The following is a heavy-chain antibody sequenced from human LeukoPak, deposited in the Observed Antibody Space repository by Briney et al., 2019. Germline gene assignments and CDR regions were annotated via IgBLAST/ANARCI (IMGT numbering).Heavy chain of an antibody. Sequence: ASVKVSCKASGYTFTDYYMHWVRQASGQGLEWMGWINPNSGATNYAQKFQDRVTMTGDKSITTAYMELSRLRSDDTAVYYCARDGTFDIWGQGTMVTVSS. CDR2: INPNSGAT. CDR1: GYTFTDYY. CDR3: ARDGTFDI. V-gene: IGHV1-2*02. J-gene: IGHJ3*02.